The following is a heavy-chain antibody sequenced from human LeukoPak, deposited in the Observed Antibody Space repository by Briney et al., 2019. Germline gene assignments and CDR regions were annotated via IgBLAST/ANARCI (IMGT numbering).Heavy chain of an antibody. V-gene: IGHV4-38-2*02. CDR1: GYSISSGYY. Sequence: SETLSLTCTVSGYSISSGYYWGWVRQPPGKGLEWIGSTAPGGNTYYNPSLKSRVAISVDTSKNQFSLKLSSVTAADTAVYYCARHPNYYGPGGGWFDPWGQGTLVTVSS. J-gene: IGHJ5*02. D-gene: IGHD3-10*01. CDR3: ARHPNYYGPGGGWFDP. CDR2: TAPGGNT.